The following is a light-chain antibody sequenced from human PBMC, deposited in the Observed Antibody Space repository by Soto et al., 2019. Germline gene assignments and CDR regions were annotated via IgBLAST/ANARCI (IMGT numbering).Light chain of an antibody. CDR1: QSVSSSY. CDR2: GAS. CDR3: QQYGSSPYT. Sequence: EIVLTQSPSTLSLSPGERATLSCRASQSVSSSYLAWYQQKPGQAPRLLIYGASSRATGIPYRFSGSGSGTDFTLTISRLEPEDFAVYYCQQYGSSPYTFGQGTKLEIK. V-gene: IGKV3-20*01. J-gene: IGKJ2*01.